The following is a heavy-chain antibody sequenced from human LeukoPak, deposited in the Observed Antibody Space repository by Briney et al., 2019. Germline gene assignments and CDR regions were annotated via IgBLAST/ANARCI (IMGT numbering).Heavy chain of an antibody. CDR2: ISYDGSNK. J-gene: IGHJ4*02. CDR1: GFTFSSYA. Sequence: QSGRSLRLSCAASGFTFSSYAMHWVRQAPGKGLEWVAVISYDGSNKYYADSVKGRFTISRDNSKNTLYLDMNSLRGEDTAVYFCVKDRREGYNGPDHWGQGTLVTVPS. CDR3: VKDRREGYNGPDH. D-gene: IGHD5-24*01. V-gene: IGHV3-30-3*01.